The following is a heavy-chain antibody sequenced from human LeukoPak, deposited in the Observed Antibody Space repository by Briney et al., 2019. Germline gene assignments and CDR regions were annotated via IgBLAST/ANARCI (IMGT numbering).Heavy chain of an antibody. V-gene: IGHV1-69*01. D-gene: IGHD6-13*01. CDR3: ARGAGSSSWPLNYYYYYGMDV. CDR1: GGTFSSYA. Sequence: GSSVKVSCKASGGTFSSYAISWVRQAPGQGLEWMGGIIPIFGTANYAQKFQGRVTITADESTSTAYMELSSLRSEDTAVYYCARGAGSSSWPLNYYYYYGMDVWGQGTTVTVSS. J-gene: IGHJ6*02. CDR2: IIPIFGTA.